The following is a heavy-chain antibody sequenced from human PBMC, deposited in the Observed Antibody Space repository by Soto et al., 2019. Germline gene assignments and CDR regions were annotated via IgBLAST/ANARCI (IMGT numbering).Heavy chain of an antibody. V-gene: IGHV3-48*02. D-gene: IGHD1-7*01. CDR1: GFTFSSYI. Sequence: GGSLRLSCAASGFTFSSYIMNWVRQAPGKGLEWVSYISSSSSTIYYADSVKGRFTISRDDAKNSLYLQMNSLRDEDTAVYYCARVTITGTTTWRDYYYGMDVWGQGTTVTVSS. CDR2: ISSSSSTI. J-gene: IGHJ6*02. CDR3: ARVTITGTTTWRDYYYGMDV.